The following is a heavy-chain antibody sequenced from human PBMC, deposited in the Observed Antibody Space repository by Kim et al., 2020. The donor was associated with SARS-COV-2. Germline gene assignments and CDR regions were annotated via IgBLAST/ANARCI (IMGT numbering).Heavy chain of an antibody. V-gene: IGHV4-34*01. J-gene: IGHJ6*02. CDR3: ARGRAGVVPSPILGIGPYYEYYAMDV. CDR2: INHSGST. CDR1: GGSLSAYH. Sequence: SETLSLTCAVYGGSLSAYHWTWIRQPPGKGLDWIGEINHSGSTNCNPSLKSRVTISLDTSKNQISLNLRSVTVADTGVYYCARGRAGVVPSPILGIGPYYEYYAMDVWGQGTTVTVSS. D-gene: IGHD3-3*01.